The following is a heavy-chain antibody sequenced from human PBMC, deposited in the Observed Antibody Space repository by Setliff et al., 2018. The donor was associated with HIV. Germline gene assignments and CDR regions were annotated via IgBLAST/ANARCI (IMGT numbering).Heavy chain of an antibody. CDR2: ITGSGGST. CDR3: ASFYGDYGY. CDR1: GFTFSNYA. D-gene: IGHD3-10*01. Sequence: GGSLRLSCAASGFTFSNYAMTGVRQATGKGLEWVSAITGSGGSTYYADSVKGRFTISRDNAENSLYLQMNSLRVEDTAVYYCASFYGDYGYWGHGTQVTVSS. J-gene: IGHJ4*01. V-gene: IGHV3-23*01.